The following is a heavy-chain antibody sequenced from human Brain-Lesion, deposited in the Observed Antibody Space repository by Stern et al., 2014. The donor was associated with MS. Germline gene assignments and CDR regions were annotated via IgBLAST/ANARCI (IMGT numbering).Heavy chain of an antibody. V-gene: IGHV5-51*01. Sequence: EVQLVESGAEVKKPGESLKISCKGSGYRFDNYWIGWVRQKPGKGLEWMGIIYTADSDTRYSPSLQGQVTISADKSVSTVYLQWSSLKASDTAMYYCARTYSSGWYGGHXFDIWGQGTMVTVSS. D-gene: IGHD6-19*01. J-gene: IGHJ3*02. CDR3: ARTYSSGWYGGHXFDI. CDR1: GYRFDNYW. CDR2: IYTADSDT.